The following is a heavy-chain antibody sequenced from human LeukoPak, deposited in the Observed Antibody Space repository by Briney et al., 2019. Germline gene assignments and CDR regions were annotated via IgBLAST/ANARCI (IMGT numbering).Heavy chain of an antibody. Sequence: ASVKVSCKASGYTFTSYVINWVRQATGQGLEWMGWMNPNSGNTGYAQKFQGRVTMTRNTSISTAYMELSSLRSEDTAVYYCARGADIVATDQYWGQGTLVTVSS. CDR1: GYTFTSYV. J-gene: IGHJ4*02. CDR2: MNPNSGNT. V-gene: IGHV1-8*01. D-gene: IGHD5-12*01. CDR3: ARGADIVATDQY.